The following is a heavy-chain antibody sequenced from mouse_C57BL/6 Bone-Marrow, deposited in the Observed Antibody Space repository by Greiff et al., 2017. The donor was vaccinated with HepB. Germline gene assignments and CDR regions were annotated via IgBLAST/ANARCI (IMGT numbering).Heavy chain of an antibody. J-gene: IGHJ4*01. Sequence: QVHVKQSGAELARPGASVKLSCKASGYTFTSYGISWVKQRTGQGLEWIGEIYPRSGNTYYNEKFKGKATLTADKSSSTAYMELRSLTSEDSAVYFCARKGYDDAMDYWGQGTSVTVSS. CDR1: GYTFTSYG. CDR3: ARKGYDDAMDY. D-gene: IGHD2-2*01. CDR2: IYPRSGNT. V-gene: IGHV1-81*01.